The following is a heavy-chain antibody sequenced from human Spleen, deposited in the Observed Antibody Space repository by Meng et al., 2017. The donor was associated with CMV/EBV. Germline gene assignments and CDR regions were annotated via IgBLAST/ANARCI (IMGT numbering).Heavy chain of an antibody. CDR1: GFSVRTNY. J-gene: IGHJ4*02. V-gene: IGHV3-33*08. CDR2: IWYDGTNK. CDR3: ARWDSGGPGTFDY. Sequence: GGSLRLSCAASGFSVRTNYMSWVRQAPGKGLEWVALIWYDGTNKYYADSVKGRFTISRDNSMNTLYLEMNSLRVEDTAVYYCARWDSGGPGTFDYWGQGTLFPVSS. D-gene: IGHD2-15*01.